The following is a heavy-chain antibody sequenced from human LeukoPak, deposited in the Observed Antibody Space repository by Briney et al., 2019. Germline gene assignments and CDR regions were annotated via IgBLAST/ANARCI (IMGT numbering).Heavy chain of an antibody. V-gene: IGHV3-23*01. CDR3: AKKAAPTVTDYYFDY. J-gene: IGHJ4*02. D-gene: IGHD4-17*01. CDR1: GFTFSSYG. Sequence: GGSLRLSCAASGFTFSSYGMSWFRQAPGKGLEWVSAISGSGGSTYYADSVKGRFTISRDNSKNTLYLQMNNLRAEDTAVYHCAKKAAPTVTDYYFDYWGQGTLVTVSS. CDR2: ISGSGGST.